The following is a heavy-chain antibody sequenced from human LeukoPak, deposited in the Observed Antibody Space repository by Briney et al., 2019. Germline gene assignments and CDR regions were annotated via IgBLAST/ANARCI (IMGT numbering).Heavy chain of an antibody. V-gene: IGHV4-31*03. Sequence: SQTLSLTCSVSGGSISSGGYYWSWIRQHPGKGLEWIGYIYYSGSTYYNPSLKSRVTISVDTSKNQFSLKLSSVTAADTAVYYCARELLRSESFDYWGQGTLVTVSS. CDR1: GGSISSGGYY. D-gene: IGHD2-15*01. J-gene: IGHJ4*02. CDR2: IYYSGST. CDR3: ARELLRSESFDY.